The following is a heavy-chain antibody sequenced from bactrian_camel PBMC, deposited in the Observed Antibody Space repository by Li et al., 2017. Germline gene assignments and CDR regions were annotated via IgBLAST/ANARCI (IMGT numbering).Heavy chain of an antibody. V-gene: IGHV3S40*01. D-gene: IGHD6*01. CDR1: GFNFSTYA. J-gene: IGHJ7*01. Sequence: DVQLVESGGGLVQPGGSLRLSCAASGFNFSTYAMSWVRQAPGKGLEWVSAIDGDGTNTYCADSVKGRLTISRDNAKNTVYLQLSSLTTEDMARYYCAKDQFGSSRGAMDYWGEGTQVTVS. CDR2: IDGDGTNT.